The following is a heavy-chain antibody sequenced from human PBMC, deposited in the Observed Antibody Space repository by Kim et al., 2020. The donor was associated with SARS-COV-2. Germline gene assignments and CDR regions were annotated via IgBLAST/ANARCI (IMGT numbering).Heavy chain of an antibody. CDR2: IIPILGIA. CDR1: GGTFSSYA. D-gene: IGHD3-3*01. J-gene: IGHJ5*02. Sequence: SVKVSCKASGGTFSSYAISWVRLAPGQGLEWMGRIIPILGIANYAQKFQGRVTITADKSTSTAYMELSSLRSEDTAVYYCARDLPASGYYTNNWFDPWGQGTLVTVSS. CDR3: ARDLPASGYYTNNWFDP. V-gene: IGHV1-69*04.